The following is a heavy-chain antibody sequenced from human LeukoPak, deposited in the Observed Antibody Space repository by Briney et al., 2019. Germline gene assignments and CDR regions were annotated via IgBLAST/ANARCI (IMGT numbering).Heavy chain of an antibody. CDR3: ARAGLTGTTPFDP. J-gene: IGHJ5*02. V-gene: IGHV1-18*01. CDR1: GYAFTSYG. Sequence: ASVKLSCKASGYAFTSYGISWVRQAPGQGLEWMGWISAYNGNTNYAQKLQGRVTMTTDTSTSTAYMELKSLGSDDTAVYYCARAGLTGTTPFDPWGQRTLVTVSS. CDR2: ISAYNGNT. D-gene: IGHD1-7*01.